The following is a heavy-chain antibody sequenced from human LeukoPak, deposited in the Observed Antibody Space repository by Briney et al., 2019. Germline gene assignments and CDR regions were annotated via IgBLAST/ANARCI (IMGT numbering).Heavy chain of an antibody. D-gene: IGHD6-19*01. J-gene: IGHJ3*02. Sequence: ASVKVSCKASGYTFTGYYMHWVRQAPGQGLEWMGWINPNSGGTNYAQKFQGRVTMTRDTSTSTVYMELSSLSSEDTAVYYCARGGRERYSSGWTDAFDIWGQGTMVTVSS. CDR3: ARGGRERYSSGWTDAFDI. CDR2: INPNSGGT. CDR1: GYTFTGYY. V-gene: IGHV1-2*02.